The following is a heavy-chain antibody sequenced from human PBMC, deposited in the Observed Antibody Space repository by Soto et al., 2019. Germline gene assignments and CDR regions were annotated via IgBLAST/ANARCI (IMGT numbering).Heavy chain of an antibody. V-gene: IGHV3-21*01. J-gene: IGHJ6*02. D-gene: IGHD5-12*01. CDR1: GFTFSSYS. Sequence: GGSLRLSCAASGFTFSSYSMNWVRQAPGKGLEWVSSISSSSSYIYYADSVKGRFTISRDNAKNSLYLQMNSLRAEDTAVYYCARATDIVATPDYYYYYYGMDVWGQGTTVTVSS. CDR2: ISSSSSYI. CDR3: ARATDIVATPDYYYYYYGMDV.